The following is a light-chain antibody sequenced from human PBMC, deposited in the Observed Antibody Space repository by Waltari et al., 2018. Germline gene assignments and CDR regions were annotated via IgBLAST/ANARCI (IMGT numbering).Light chain of an antibody. CDR2: GVS. Sequence: SALTQPASVSGSPGQSITISCPGTSSAVENYHLVSRYQQHPDKAPKPMIFGVSQRPSGVSDRFSGSKSGNSASLTISGLQADDEADYYCCSYAGRSTWVFGGGTKLTVL. J-gene: IGLJ3*02. V-gene: IGLV2-23*02. CDR3: CSYAGRSTWV. CDR1: SSAVENYHL.